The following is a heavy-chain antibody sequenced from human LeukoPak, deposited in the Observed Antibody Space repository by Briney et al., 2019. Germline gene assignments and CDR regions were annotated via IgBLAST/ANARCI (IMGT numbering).Heavy chain of an antibody. D-gene: IGHD3-22*01. J-gene: IGHJ4*02. V-gene: IGHV4-59*01. CDR3: ASYDSSGYYYSFDY. CDR1: GDSISSYY. CDR2: IYYSGST. Sequence: ASETLSLTCTVSGDSISSYYWSWIRQPPGKGLEGIGYIYYSGSTNYNPSLKSRVTISVDTSKSQFSLKLSSVTAADTAVYYCASYDSSGYYYSFDYWGQGTLVTVSS.